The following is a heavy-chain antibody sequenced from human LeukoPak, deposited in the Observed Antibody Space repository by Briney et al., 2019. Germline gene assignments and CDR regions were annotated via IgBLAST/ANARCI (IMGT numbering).Heavy chain of an antibody. D-gene: IGHD2-2*02. CDR3: ARRNQLLYEDDAFDI. Sequence: SETLSLTCTVSGGSISSSSYYWGWIRQPPGKGLEWIGSIYYSGSTYYNPSLKSRVTISVDTSKNQFSLKLSSVTAADTAVYYCARRNQLLYEDDAFDIWGQGTMVTVSS. CDR1: GGSISSSSYY. V-gene: IGHV4-39*01. CDR2: IYYSGST. J-gene: IGHJ3*02.